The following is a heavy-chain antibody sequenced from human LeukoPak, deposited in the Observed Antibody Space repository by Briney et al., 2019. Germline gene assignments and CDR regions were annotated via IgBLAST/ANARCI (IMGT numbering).Heavy chain of an antibody. CDR3: AKEGDEYYDFWSGSLIRYYMDV. CDR2: ISGSSGST. V-gene: IGHV3-23*01. Sequence: PGGSLRLSCAASGFTFSSYAMSWVRQAPGKGLEWVSAISGSSGSTYYADSVKGRFTISRDNSKNTLYLQMNSLRAEDTAVYYCAKEGDEYYDFWSGSLIRYYMDVWGKGTTVTVSS. J-gene: IGHJ6*03. CDR1: GFTFSSYA. D-gene: IGHD3-3*01.